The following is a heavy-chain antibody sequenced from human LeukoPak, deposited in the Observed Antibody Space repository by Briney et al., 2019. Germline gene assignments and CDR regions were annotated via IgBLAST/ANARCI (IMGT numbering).Heavy chain of an antibody. D-gene: IGHD6-25*01. Sequence: GGSLRLSCVASGFTFSSYGMHWVRQAPGKGLEWLVFSGGSAEYYTDSVRGRFTISRDNSKNTLYLQMNSLRPDDTAVYYCERPISFTNYYYYYYMDVWGKGTTVTVSS. J-gene: IGHJ6*03. CDR3: ERPISFTNYYYYYYMDV. CDR2: SGGSAE. V-gene: IGHV3-30*02. CDR1: GFTFSSYG.